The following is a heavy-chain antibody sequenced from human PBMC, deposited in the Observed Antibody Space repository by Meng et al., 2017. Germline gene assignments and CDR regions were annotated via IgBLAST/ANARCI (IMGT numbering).Heavy chain of an antibody. CDR2: ISAYNGNT. J-gene: IGHJ4*02. D-gene: IGHD6-19*01. V-gene: IGHV1-18*01. Sequence: QGLLVQSGGEVKKPGSSVKVSCKASGGTFSSYAISWVRQAPGQGLGWMGWISAYNGNTNYAQKLQGRVTMTTDTSTSTAYMELRSLRSDDTAVYYCARGGIAVAIDYWGQGTLVTVSS. CDR3: ARGGIAVAIDY. CDR1: GGTFSSYA.